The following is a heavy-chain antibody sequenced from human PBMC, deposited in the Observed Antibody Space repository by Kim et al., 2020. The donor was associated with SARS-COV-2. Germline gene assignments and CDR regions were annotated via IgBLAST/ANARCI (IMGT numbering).Heavy chain of an antibody. D-gene: IGHD4-17*01. CDR3: ARDGHDYGDYVSTKHFDI. V-gene: IGHV3-33*05. Sequence: GGSLRLSCAASGFTFSSYGMHWVRQAPGKGLEWVAVISYDGSNKYYADSVKGRFTISRDNSKNTLYLQMNSLRAEDTAVYYCARDGHDYGDYVSTKHFDIWGQGTMVTVSS. J-gene: IGHJ3*02. CDR2: ISYDGSNK. CDR1: GFTFSSYG.